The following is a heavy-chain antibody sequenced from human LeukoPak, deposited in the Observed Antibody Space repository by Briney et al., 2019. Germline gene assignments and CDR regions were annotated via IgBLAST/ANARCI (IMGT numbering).Heavy chain of an antibody. J-gene: IGHJ4*02. Sequence: ASVKVSCKASGGTFSSYAISWVRQAPGQGLEWMGRIIPILGIANYAQKFQGRVTITADKSTSTAYMELSSLRSEDTAVYYCARVGADYGDSKSNFDYWGQGTLVTVSS. CDR2: IIPILGIA. CDR3: ARVGADYGDSKSNFDY. D-gene: IGHD4-17*01. V-gene: IGHV1-69*04. CDR1: GGTFSSYA.